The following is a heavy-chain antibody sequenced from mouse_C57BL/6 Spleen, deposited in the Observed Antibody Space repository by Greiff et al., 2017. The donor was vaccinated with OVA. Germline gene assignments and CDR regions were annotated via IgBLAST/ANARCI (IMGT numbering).Heavy chain of an antibody. CDR2: IDPNSGGT. V-gene: IGHV1-72*01. CDR3: ARSDDGYYEFAY. D-gene: IGHD2-3*01. J-gene: IGHJ3*01. Sequence: QVQLKQPGAELVKPGASVKLSCKASGYTFTSYWMHWVKQRPGRGLEWIGRIDPNSGGTKYNEKFKSKATLTVDKPSSTAYMKLSSLTSEDSAVYYCARSDDGYYEFAYWGQGTLVTVSA. CDR1: GYTFTSYW.